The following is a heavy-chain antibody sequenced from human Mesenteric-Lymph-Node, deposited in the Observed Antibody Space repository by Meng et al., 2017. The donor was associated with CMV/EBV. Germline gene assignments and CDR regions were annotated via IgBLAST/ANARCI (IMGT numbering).Heavy chain of an antibody. J-gene: IGHJ4*02. CDR3: ATAYWDSSSWKKDY. V-gene: IGHV1-69*05. Sequence: SGNTFRNYAISWVRQAPGQGLEWVGGIIPNFDTTTSAQKFQGRVTITTDISTTTAYLELRSLRFEDTAIYYCATAYWDSSSWKKDYWGQGTLVTVSS. CDR1: GNTFRNYA. CDR2: IIPNFDTT. D-gene: IGHD6-13*01.